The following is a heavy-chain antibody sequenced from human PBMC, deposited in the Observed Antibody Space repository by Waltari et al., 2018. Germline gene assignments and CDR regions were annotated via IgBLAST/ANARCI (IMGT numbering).Heavy chain of an antibody. J-gene: IGHJ3*02. Sequence: QVQLVQSGAEVKKPGSSVKVSCKASGGTFSSYASSWVRRAPGQGLEWMGGIIPIFGTANYAQKFQGRVTITADESTSTAYMELSSLRSDDTAVYYCASHVVPAALFGDAFDIWGQGTMVTVSS. D-gene: IGHD2-2*01. CDR2: IIPIFGTA. CDR3: ASHVVPAALFGDAFDI. V-gene: IGHV1-69*12. CDR1: GGTFSSYA.